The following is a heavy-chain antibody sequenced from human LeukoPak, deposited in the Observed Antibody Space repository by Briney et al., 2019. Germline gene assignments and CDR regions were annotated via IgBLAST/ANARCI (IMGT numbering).Heavy chain of an antibody. J-gene: IGHJ4*02. CDR2: IYPGDSDT. CDR1: GYSFISYW. CDR3: ARLLRNIAAAVYFFDY. D-gene: IGHD6-13*01. V-gene: IGHV5-51*01. Sequence: GESLKISCKGSGYSFISYWIGWVRQMPGKGLEWMGIIYPGDSDTRYSPSFQGQVTISADKSISTAYLQWSSLKASDTAVYYCARLLRNIAAAVYFFDYWGQGTLVTVSS.